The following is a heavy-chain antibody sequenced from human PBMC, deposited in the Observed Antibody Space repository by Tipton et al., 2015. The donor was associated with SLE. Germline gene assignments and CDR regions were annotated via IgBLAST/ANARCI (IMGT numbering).Heavy chain of an antibody. Sequence: TLSLTCAVYGGSFSGYYWSWIRQPPGKGLEWIGEINHSGSTNYNPSLKSRVTISVDTSKNQFSLKLSSVTPEDTAVYYCARAGITIFGVAMRWFDPWGQGTLVTVSS. CDR3: ARAGITIFGVAMRWFDP. D-gene: IGHD3-3*01. J-gene: IGHJ5*02. CDR1: GGSFSGYY. V-gene: IGHV4-34*01. CDR2: INHSGST.